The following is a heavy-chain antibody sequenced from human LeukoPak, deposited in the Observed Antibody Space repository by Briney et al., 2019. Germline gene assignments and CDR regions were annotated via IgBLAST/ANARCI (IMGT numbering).Heavy chain of an antibody. CDR2: IYYSGST. CDR3: ARLASGSYGPLTPFDF. J-gene: IGHJ4*02. V-gene: IGHV4-59*08. Sequence: PSETLSLTCTVSGGSISSYYWSWLWQPPGKGLEWIGVIYYSGSTNYNPSLKSRVTISVDTSKNQFSLRLSSVTAADTAVYYSARLASGSYGPLTPFDFWGQGTLVTVSS. CDR1: GGSISSYY. D-gene: IGHD1-26*01.